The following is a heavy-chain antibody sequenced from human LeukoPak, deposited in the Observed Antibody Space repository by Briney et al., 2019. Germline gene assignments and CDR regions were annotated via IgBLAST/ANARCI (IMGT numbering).Heavy chain of an antibody. D-gene: IGHD1-1*01. V-gene: IGHV3-11*01. CDR3: ARDKLLGSYWNDFSY. Sequence: GGSLRLSCAASGFTFSDYYMSWIRQAPGKGLEWVSYISSSGSTIYYADSVKGRFAISRDNAKNSLYLQMNSLRAEDTAVYYCARDKLLGSYWNDFSYWGQGTLVTVSS. J-gene: IGHJ4*02. CDR2: ISSSGSTI. CDR1: GFTFSDYY.